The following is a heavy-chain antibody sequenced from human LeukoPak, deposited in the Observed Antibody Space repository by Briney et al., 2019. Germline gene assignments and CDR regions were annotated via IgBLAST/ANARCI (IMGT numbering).Heavy chain of an antibody. CDR3: ARMYGGNPSMSLFDY. CDR2: IYYSGST. CDR1: DGSISTYY. V-gene: IGHV4-59*01. D-gene: IGHD4-23*01. J-gene: IGHJ4*02. Sequence: PSETLSLTCTVSDGSISTYYWSWIRQPPGKGLEWIGYIYYSGSTNYNPSLKSRVTISLDRSKNQFSLKLSSVTAADTAVYYCARMYGGNPSMSLFDYWGQGTLVTVSS.